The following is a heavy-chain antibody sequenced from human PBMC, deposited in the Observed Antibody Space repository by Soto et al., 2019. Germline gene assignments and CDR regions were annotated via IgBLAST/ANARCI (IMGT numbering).Heavy chain of an antibody. CDR3: ARSQGSSTSLEIYYYYYYGMDV. CDR1: GVTFSRYA. J-gene: IGHJ6*02. CDR2: IIPLSGTA. V-gene: IGHV1-69*01. D-gene: IGHD2-2*01. Sequence: QVQLVQSGAEVKKPGSSVKVSCKASGVTFSRYAISWVRQAPGQGLEWMGGIIPLSGTANYAQKFQGRVTITADESTSTAYMELSRLRSEDTAVYYCARSQGSSTSLEIYYYYYYGMDVWGQGTTVTVSS.